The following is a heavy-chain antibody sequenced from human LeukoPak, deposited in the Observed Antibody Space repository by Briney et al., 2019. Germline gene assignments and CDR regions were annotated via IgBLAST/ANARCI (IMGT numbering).Heavy chain of an antibody. J-gene: IGHJ4*02. Sequence: GGSLRLSCPAYGFTFSSYGMHWVSPAPGKGLEWVAVIWYDGRNKYYADSVKGRFTISRDNSNNTLYLQMSSLRAEDTAVYYCARDEARFAKWLFDYWGQGTLVTVSS. CDR1: GFTFSSYG. V-gene: IGHV3-33*01. CDR3: ARDEARFAKWLFDY. D-gene: IGHD5-12*01. CDR2: IWYDGRNK.